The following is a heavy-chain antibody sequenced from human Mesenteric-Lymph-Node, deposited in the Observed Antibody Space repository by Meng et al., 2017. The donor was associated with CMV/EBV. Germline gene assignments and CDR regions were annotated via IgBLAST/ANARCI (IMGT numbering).Heavy chain of an antibody. CDR1: GFTFGNYR. D-gene: IGHD6-25*01. J-gene: IGHJ6*02. CDR3: ARFAGYYYYYAMDV. Sequence: GESLKISCAASGFTFGNYRMHWVRQAPGKGLVWVSHMSSDGSTTNYAGSVKGRFTISRDNAKNTLYLQMNSLRAEDTAVYYCARFAGYYYYYAMDVWGQGTTVTVSS. V-gene: IGHV3-74*01. CDR2: MSSDGSTT.